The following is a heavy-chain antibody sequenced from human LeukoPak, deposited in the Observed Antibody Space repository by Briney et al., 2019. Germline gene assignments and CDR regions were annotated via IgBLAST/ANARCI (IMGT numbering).Heavy chain of an antibody. CDR1: GVSISSYY. J-gene: IGHJ3*02. CDR2: IYYSGST. V-gene: IGHV4-59*01. Sequence: SETLSLTCTVSGVSISSYYWSWIRQPPGKGLEWIGYIYYSGSTNYNPSLKSRVTISVDTSKNQFSLKPSSVTAADAAVYYCATEGGGDFPAFDIWGQGTMVTVSS. D-gene: IGHD3-3*01. CDR3: ATEGGGDFPAFDI.